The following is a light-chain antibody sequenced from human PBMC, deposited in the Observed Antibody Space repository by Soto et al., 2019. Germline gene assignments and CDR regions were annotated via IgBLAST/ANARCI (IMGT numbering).Light chain of an antibody. J-gene: IGLJ1*01. CDR1: SSDVGGYNY. CDR2: EVS. V-gene: IGLV2-8*01. Sequence: QSALTQPPSASGSPGQSVTISCTGASSDVGGYNYVSWYQQHPGKAPKLVIYEVSKRPSGVPDRFSGSKSGNTASLTVSGLQAEDEADYFCSSYAGNGYVLGTGTKVTVL. CDR3: SSYAGNGYV.